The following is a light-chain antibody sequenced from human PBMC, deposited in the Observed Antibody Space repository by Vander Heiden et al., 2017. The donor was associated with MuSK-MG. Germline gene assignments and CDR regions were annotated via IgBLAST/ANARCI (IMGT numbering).Light chain of an antibody. V-gene: IGLV2-23*02. CDR3: CSYAGSGTLV. Sequence: QSALTQPASVSGPPGQSITISCTGTSSDVGTYNLVSWYQQHPGKAPKLIIYGVNKWPSGVSDRFSGSKSGNTASLTLSGLQAEDEADYFCCSYAGSGTLVFGGGTRLTVL. CDR2: GVN. CDR1: SSDVGTYNL. J-gene: IGLJ2*01.